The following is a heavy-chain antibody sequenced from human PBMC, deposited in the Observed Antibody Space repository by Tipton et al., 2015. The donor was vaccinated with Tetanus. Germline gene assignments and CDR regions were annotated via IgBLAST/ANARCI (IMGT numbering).Heavy chain of an antibody. D-gene: IGHD5-18*01. J-gene: IGHJ4*02. V-gene: IGHV4-30-2*01. CDR2: IYQTDST. CDR3: VRGGGLGAYSFGFEY. Sequence: TLSLTYALSGGLITTGGYSWGWIRQTPGQGLEWIGYIYQTDSTYYNPSLRSRLTISISRSKNQFSLKLTSVTAADTAVYYCVRGGGLGAYSFGFEYWGQGAQVIVSS. CDR1: GGLITTGGYS.